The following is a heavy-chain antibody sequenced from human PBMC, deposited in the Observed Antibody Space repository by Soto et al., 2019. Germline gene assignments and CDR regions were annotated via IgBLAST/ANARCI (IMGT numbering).Heavy chain of an antibody. V-gene: IGHV4-39*01. J-gene: IGHJ5*02. CDR2: IYYRGST. Sequence: QLQLQESGPGLVQPSETLSLTCTVSGGSISSSSYYWGWIRQPPGKGLEWTGSIYYRGSTYYNPSIKSRVTISVDTSKNQFSLRLSSVTAADTAVYYCAIEDRKTLFVPWGQGTLVTVCS. CDR3: AIEDRKTLFVP. CDR1: GGSISSSSYY.